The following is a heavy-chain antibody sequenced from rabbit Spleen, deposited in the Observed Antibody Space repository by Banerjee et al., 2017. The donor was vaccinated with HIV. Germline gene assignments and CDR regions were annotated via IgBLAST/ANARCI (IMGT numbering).Heavy chain of an antibody. CDR3: VREVAAKFTL. Sequence: QEQLVESGGGLVQPGGSLKLSCTASGFDFSNYGVTWVRQAPGKGLEWIGYIEPIFGNTYYASWVNGRFTISSHNAQNTLYLQLSSLTVADTATYFCVREVAAKFTLWGPGTLVTVS. CDR1: GFDFSNYG. J-gene: IGHJ4*01. D-gene: IGHD4-1*01. CDR2: IEPIFGNT. V-gene: IGHV1S47*01.